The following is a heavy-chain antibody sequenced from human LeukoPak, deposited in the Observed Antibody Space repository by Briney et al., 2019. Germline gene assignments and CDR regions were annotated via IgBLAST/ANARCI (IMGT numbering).Heavy chain of an antibody. CDR1: GFTFSNYG. J-gene: IGHJ4*02. CDR2: IPYDGSNK. Sequence: GGSLRLSCAASGFTFSNYGMHWVRQAPGKGPEWVAFIPYDGSNKYYADSLQGRFTISRDNSMNTLYLQMSSLRAEDTAIYYWAKDICGGNCYPHGGYWGQGALVTVSS. D-gene: IGHD2-21*01. V-gene: IGHV3-30*02. CDR3: AKDICGGNCYPHGGY.